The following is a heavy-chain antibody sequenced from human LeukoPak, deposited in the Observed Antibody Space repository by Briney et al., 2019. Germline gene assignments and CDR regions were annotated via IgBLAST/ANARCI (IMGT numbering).Heavy chain of an antibody. V-gene: IGHV5-51*01. J-gene: IGHJ4*02. CDR1: GYIFTTYW. D-gene: IGHD5-12*01. CDR3: ARSVYNGYTGADY. CDR2: IYPGDADT. Sequence: GESLKISCEASGYIFTTYWIGWVRQMPGKGLEWMGIIYPGDADTRYSPSFQGQVTISADKSISTAYLQWSSLKASDTAMYYCARSVYNGYTGADYWGQGTLVTVSS.